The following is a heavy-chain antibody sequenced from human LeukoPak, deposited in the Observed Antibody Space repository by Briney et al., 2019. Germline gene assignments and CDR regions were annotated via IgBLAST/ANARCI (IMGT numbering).Heavy chain of an antibody. Sequence: ASVKVSCKASGYTFTGYYMHWVRQAPGQGLEWMGWINPNSGGTNYAQKFQGRVTMTRDTSISTAYMELSRLRSDDTAVYYCASELKSFYGSGSYPTPGYFDYWGQGTLVTVSS. D-gene: IGHD3-10*01. CDR3: ASELKSFYGSGSYPTPGYFDY. V-gene: IGHV1-2*02. CDR1: GYTFTGYY. J-gene: IGHJ4*02. CDR2: INPNSGGT.